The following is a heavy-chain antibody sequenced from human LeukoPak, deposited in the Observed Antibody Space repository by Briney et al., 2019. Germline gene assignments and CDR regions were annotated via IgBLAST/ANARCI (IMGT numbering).Heavy chain of an antibody. D-gene: IGHD3-16*02. Sequence: PGGSLRLSCGASGFTFSSSGMHWVRQAPGKGLEWVALIWYDGSIKYYTDSVKGRFTISRDNSKNTLYLQMNTLRAEDTAVYYCARDLGYPDYWGQGTLVAVSS. CDR2: IWYDGSIK. V-gene: IGHV3-33*01. CDR3: ARDLGYPDY. J-gene: IGHJ4*02. CDR1: GFTFSSSG.